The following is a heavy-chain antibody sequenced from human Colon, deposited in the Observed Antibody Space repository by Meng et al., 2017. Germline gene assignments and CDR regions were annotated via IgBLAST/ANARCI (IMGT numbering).Heavy chain of an antibody. J-gene: IGHJ4*02. CDR3: ASRGFSYGYVSF. CDR2: IYHSGNT. CDR1: GGSLSNSNW. V-gene: IGHV4-4*02. Sequence: VWLQESGPGLVKPSGTLSLTCAVSGGSLSNSNWWSWVRQSTGKGLEWIGEIYHSGNTNYNPSLKSRVTISVDKSKNQFSLKVSSVTAADTAVYYCASRGFSYGYVSFWGQGTLVTVSS. D-gene: IGHD5-18*01.